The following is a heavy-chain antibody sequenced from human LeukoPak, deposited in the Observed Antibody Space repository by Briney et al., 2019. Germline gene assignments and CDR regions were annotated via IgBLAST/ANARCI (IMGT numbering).Heavy chain of an antibody. CDR3: AKSRMGAKEKSEGRFGMDV. J-gene: IGHJ6*02. D-gene: IGHD1-26*01. Sequence: GGSLRLSCAASGFTFSSYGMHWVRQAPGKGLEWVAVISYDGSNKYYADSVKGRFTISRDSSKNTLYLQMNSLRAEDTAVYYCAKSRMGAKEKSEGRFGMDVWGQGTTVTVSS. CDR2: ISYDGSNK. V-gene: IGHV3-30*18. CDR1: GFTFSSYG.